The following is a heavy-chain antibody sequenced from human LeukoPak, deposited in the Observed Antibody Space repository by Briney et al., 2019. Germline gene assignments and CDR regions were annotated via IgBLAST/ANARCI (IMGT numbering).Heavy chain of an antibody. CDR1: GGSISSDSFY. CDR3: ARREGSNWFYFDS. V-gene: IGHV4-39*01. CDR2: ISYSGST. D-gene: IGHD5-24*01. J-gene: IGHJ4*02. Sequence: PSETLSLTCTVSGGSISSDSFYWGWIRQPPGKGLEWIGSISYSGSTYYNPSLKSRVTISLDTSKNQFSLKLSSVTAADTAVYYCARREGSNWFYFDSWGQGTLVTVSS.